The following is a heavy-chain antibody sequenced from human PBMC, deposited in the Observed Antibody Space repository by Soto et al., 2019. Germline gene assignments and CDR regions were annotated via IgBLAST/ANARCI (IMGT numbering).Heavy chain of an antibody. CDR2: ISSNSDYI. Sequence: GGSLRLSCAASGFTFRSFTMNWARQAPGKGLEWVSTISSNSDYIYYTDALRGRFTISSDNAKNSLHLQMTSLRAEDTAAYYYTSFASRDSSARGCIVPCGPAPLVTVS. V-gene: IGHV3-21*01. D-gene: IGHD6-13*01. CDR3: TSFASRDSSARGCIVP. CDR1: GFTFRSFT. J-gene: IGHJ5*02.